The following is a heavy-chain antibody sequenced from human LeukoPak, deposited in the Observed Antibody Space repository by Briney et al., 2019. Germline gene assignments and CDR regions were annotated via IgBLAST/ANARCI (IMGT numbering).Heavy chain of an antibody. CDR1: GFTFSGYW. CDR2: INTGGSST. D-gene: IGHD1-14*01. V-gene: IGHV3-74*01. CDR3: ARSNQADDY. J-gene: IGHJ4*02. Sequence: PGRSLRLSCAASGFTFSGYWMHWVREVPGKGLVWVARINTGGSSTTYADSVKGRFTISRDNAKNMLYLQMDSLRDEDTGVYYCARSNQADDYWGQGTLVTVSS.